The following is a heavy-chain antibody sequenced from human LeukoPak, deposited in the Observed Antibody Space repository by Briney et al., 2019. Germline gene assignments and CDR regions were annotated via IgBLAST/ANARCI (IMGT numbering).Heavy chain of an antibody. J-gene: IGHJ5*02. CDR2: IRSDGTNK. Sequence: QSGGSLRLSCAASGFTFSSYGMHWVRQAPGKGLEWVAFIRSDGTNKYYADSVKGRFTISRDNSKNTLYLQMNSLRAEDTAVYYCARDWYSYSNHNWFDPWGQGALVTVSS. V-gene: IGHV3-30*02. CDR3: ARDWYSYSNHNWFDP. CDR1: GFTFSSYG. D-gene: IGHD5-18*01.